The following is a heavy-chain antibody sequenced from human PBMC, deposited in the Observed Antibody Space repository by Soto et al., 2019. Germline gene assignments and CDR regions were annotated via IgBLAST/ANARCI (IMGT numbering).Heavy chain of an antibody. CDR3: ARFKQYDILTGYHVDY. Sequence: SETLSLTCTVSGGSISSGGYYWSWIRQHPGKGLEWIGYIYYSGSTNYNPSLKSRVTISVDTSKNQFSLKLSSVTAADTAVYYCARFKQYDILTGYHVDYWGQGTLVTVSS. J-gene: IGHJ4*02. CDR2: IYYSGST. V-gene: IGHV4-61*08. D-gene: IGHD3-9*01. CDR1: GGSISSGGYY.